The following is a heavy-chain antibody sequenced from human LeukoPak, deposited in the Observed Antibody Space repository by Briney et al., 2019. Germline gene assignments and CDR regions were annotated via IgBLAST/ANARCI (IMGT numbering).Heavy chain of an antibody. CDR1: GFTFSSYA. CDR3: AKDYRPYYYDSSGYYYAEYFQH. Sequence: GGSLRLSCAASGFTFSSYAVSWVRQAPGKGLEWVSAISGSGGSTYYADSVKGRFTISRDNSKNTLYLRMNSLRAEDTAVYYCAKDYRPYYYDSSGYYYAEYFQHWGQGTLVTVSS. CDR2: ISGSGGST. J-gene: IGHJ1*01. V-gene: IGHV3-23*01. D-gene: IGHD3-22*01.